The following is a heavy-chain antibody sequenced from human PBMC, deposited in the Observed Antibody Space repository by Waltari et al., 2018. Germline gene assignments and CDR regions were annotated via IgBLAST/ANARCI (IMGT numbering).Heavy chain of an antibody. D-gene: IGHD3-10*01. Sequence: EVQLLESGGGLVQPGGSLRLSCAASGFTFSSYAMSWVRQAPGKGREWVSAISGSGGSTYYADSVKGRFTISRDNSKNTLYLQMNSLRAEDTAVYYCAKDVKGSGREDYWGQGTLVTVSS. V-gene: IGHV3-23*01. CDR1: GFTFSSYA. CDR3: AKDVKGSGREDY. CDR2: ISGSGGST. J-gene: IGHJ4*02.